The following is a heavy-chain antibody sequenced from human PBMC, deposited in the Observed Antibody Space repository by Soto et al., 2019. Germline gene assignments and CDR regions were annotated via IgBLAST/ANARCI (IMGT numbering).Heavy chain of an antibody. V-gene: IGHV3-23*01. Sequence: GGSLRLSCXAXGFTFSSYAMSWVRQAPGKGLEWVSAISGSGGSTYYADSVKGRFTISRDNSKNTLYLQMNSLRAEDTAVYYCAKALGYDFWSGYYTSWFDPWGQGTLVTVSS. CDR1: GFTFSSYA. CDR3: AKALGYDFWSGYYTSWFDP. J-gene: IGHJ5*02. D-gene: IGHD3-3*01. CDR2: ISGSGGST.